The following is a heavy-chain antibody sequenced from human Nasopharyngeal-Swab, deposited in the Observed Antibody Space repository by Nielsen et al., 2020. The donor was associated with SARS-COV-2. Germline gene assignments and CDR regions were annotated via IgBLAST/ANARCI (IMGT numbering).Heavy chain of an antibody. J-gene: IGHJ5*02. D-gene: IGHD6-19*01. Sequence: GGSLRLSCAASGFTFDDYAMHWVRQAPGKGLEWVSGISWNSGSIGYADSVKGRFTISRDNAKNSLYLQMNSLRAEDTALYYCAKGDTSSGWYGWFDPWGQGTLVTVSS. V-gene: IGHV3-9*01. CDR2: ISWNSGSI. CDR3: AKGDTSSGWYGWFDP. CDR1: GFTFDDYA.